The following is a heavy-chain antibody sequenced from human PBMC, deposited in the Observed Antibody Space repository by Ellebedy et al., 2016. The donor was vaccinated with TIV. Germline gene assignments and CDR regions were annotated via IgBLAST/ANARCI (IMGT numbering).Heavy chain of an antibody. CDR1: GFRFDNYA. J-gene: IGHJ2*01. CDR3: AADPDYRGHSYFDL. CDR2: VNWNGGST. V-gene: IGHV3-20*04. D-gene: IGHD4-23*01. Sequence: GESLKISCAASGFRFDNYAMTWVRQSLGKGLEWVSHVNWNGGSTDYADSVKGRFTISRDNAKNSLYLQMNTLRAEDTAVYFCAADPDYRGHSYFDLWGRGTLVTVSS.